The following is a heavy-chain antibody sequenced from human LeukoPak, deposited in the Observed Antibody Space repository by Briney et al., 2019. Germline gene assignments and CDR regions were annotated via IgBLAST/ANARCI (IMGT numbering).Heavy chain of an antibody. D-gene: IGHD2-15*01. Sequence: SETLSLTCTVSGGSISSHYWSWIRQPPGKGLEWIGYIYYSGSTNYNPSLKSRVTISVDTSKNQFSLKLSSVTAADTAVYYCARAAGYCSGGSCRYPYYYYMDVWGKGTTVTVSS. J-gene: IGHJ6*03. CDR2: IYYSGST. CDR1: GGSISSHY. V-gene: IGHV4-59*11. CDR3: ARAAGYCSGGSCRYPYYYYMDV.